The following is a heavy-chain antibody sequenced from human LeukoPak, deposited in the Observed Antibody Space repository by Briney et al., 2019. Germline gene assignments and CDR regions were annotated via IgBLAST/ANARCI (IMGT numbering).Heavy chain of an antibody. J-gene: IGHJ4*02. CDR1: GFTFRSFW. CDR2: IKEDGGVK. V-gene: IGHV3-7*01. D-gene: IGHD1-14*01. Sequence: PGGSLRLSCAASGFTFRSFWMSWVRQAPGKGLERVANIKEDGGVKYYVDSVKGRFTISRDNAKNSLFLQMNSLTTEDTAVYYCVRDAVTANWGQGTLVTVSS. CDR3: VRDAVTAN.